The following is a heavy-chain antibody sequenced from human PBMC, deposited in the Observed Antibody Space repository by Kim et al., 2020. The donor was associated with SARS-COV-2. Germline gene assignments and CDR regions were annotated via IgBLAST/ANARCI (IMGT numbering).Heavy chain of an antibody. J-gene: IGHJ4*02. D-gene: IGHD3-22*01. CDR3: ARSDYYDSSGYYSPLFDY. V-gene: IGHV4-31*02. Sequence: KSRVTISVDTSKNQFSLKLSSVTAADTAVYYCARSDYYDSSGYYSPLFDYWGQGTLVTVSS.